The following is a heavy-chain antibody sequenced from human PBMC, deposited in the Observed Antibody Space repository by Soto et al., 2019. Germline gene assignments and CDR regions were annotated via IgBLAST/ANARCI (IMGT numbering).Heavy chain of an antibody. CDR3: AKAVDYYDSSGIDY. J-gene: IGHJ4*02. V-gene: IGHV3-23*01. D-gene: IGHD3-22*01. Sequence: PGGSLRLSCAASGFTFTSYAMTWVRQAPGKGLEWVSGLTGGGGSTYYADSVKGRFTISRDNSKNTLYLQMNSLSAEDTAVYYCAKAVDYYDSSGIDYWGQGTLVTVSS. CDR1: GFTFTSYA. CDR2: LTGGGGST.